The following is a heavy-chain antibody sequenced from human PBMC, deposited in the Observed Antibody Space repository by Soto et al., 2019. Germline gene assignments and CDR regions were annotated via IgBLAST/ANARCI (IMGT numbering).Heavy chain of an antibody. Sequence: SETLSLTCTFSGFSISSGFYYLRWIRQHPGKGLEWIGYIYYSWSTYYNPSLKSRVTISVDTSKNQFSLKLSSVTAADTAVYYCARGTPDYGDPNWFDPWGQGTLVTVS. CDR3: ARGTPDYGDPNWFDP. CDR2: IYYSWST. D-gene: IGHD4-17*01. CDR1: GFSISSGFYY. J-gene: IGHJ5*02. V-gene: IGHV4-31*03.